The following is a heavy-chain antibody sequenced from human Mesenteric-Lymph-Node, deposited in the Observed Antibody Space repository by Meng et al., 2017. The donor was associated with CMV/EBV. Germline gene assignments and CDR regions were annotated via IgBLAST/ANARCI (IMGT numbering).Heavy chain of an antibody. Sequence: QVQLVQPGAEVKKPGSSVKVSCKASGGTFSSYTISWVRQAPGQGLEWMGRIIPILGIANYAQKFQGRVTITADKSTSTAYMELSSLRSEDTAVYYCAGGIAAAGSRWFDPWAREPWSPSPQ. CDR2: IIPILGIA. D-gene: IGHD6-13*01. V-gene: IGHV1-69*02. CDR1: GGTFSSYT. CDR3: AGGIAAAGSRWFDP. J-gene: IGHJ5*02.